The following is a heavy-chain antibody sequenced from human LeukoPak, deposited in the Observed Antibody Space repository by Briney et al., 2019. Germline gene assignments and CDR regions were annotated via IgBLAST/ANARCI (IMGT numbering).Heavy chain of an antibody. Sequence: PSQTLSLTCAVSGGSTSSGGYSWSWIRQPPGKGLEWIGYIYHSGSTYYNPSLKSRVTISVDRSKNQFSLKLSSVTAADTAVYYCATRETTVTNGMVYWGQGTLVTVSS. CDR3: ATRETTVTNGMVY. J-gene: IGHJ4*02. D-gene: IGHD4-17*01. CDR2: IYHSGST. V-gene: IGHV4-30-2*01. CDR1: GGSTSSGGYS.